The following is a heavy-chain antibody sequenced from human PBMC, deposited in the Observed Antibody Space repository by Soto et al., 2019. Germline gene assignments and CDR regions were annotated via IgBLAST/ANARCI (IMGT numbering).Heavy chain of an antibody. V-gene: IGHV4-31*03. CDR3: ASGCGDPNYYYYYGLDV. CDR1: GGSISSGGYY. CDR2: IYYSGST. Sequence: QVQLQESGPGLVKPSQTLSLTCTVSGGSISSGGYYWSWIRQHPGKGLEWIGYIYYSGSTYYNPSLQSRVTISVDTSKNQFSLKLSSVTAADTAVYYCASGCGDPNYYYYYGLDVWGQGTTVTVSS. D-gene: IGHD3-10*01. J-gene: IGHJ6*02.